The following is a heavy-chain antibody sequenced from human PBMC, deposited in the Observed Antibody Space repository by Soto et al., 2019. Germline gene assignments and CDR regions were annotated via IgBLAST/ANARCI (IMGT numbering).Heavy chain of an antibody. CDR1: GGSISSYY. CDR3: ARGARELELDY. J-gene: IGHJ4*02. V-gene: IGHV4-4*09. CDR2: IYHSGST. Sequence: PSETLSLTCTVSGGSISSYYWSWIRQPPGKGLEWIGYIYHSGSTYYNPSLKSRVTISVDRSKNQFSLKLSSVTAADTAVYYCARGARELELDYWGQGTLVTVAS. D-gene: IGHD1-1*01.